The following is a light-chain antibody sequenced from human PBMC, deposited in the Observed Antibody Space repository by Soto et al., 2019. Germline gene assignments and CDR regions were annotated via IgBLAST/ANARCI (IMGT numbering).Light chain of an antibody. Sequence: QSALTHPASVSGSPGQSITISCTGTSSDVGYDNYVSWFQQHPGKAPKLMIYEVSRRPSGVSNRFSGSKSANTASLTISGLQAEDEADYYCTSHTASSTWVFGGGTQLTVL. CDR2: EVS. CDR1: SSDVGYDNY. CDR3: TSHTASSTWV. V-gene: IGLV2-14*01. J-gene: IGLJ3*02.